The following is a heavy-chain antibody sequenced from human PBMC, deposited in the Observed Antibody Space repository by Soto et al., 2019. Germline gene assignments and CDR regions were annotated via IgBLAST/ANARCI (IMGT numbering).Heavy chain of an antibody. CDR1: GYTFTGYY. J-gene: IGHJ4*02. Sequence: AAVKVSCKASGYTFTGYYMHWVRQAPGQGLEWMGWINPNSGGTNYAQKFQGRVTMTRDTSISTAYMELSRLRSDDTAVYYCASSYDYVWGSYPHWGQGTLVTVS. CDR2: INPNSGGT. V-gene: IGHV1-2*02. D-gene: IGHD3-16*02. CDR3: ASSYDYVWGSYPH.